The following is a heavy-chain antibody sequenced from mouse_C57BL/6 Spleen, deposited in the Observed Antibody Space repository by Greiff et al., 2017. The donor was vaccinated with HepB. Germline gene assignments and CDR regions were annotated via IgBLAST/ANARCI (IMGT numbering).Heavy chain of an antibody. CDR2: IDPSDSET. Sequence: QVQLQQPGAELVRPGSSVKLSCKASGYTFTSYWMHWVKQRPIQGLEWIGNIDPSDSETHYNQKFKDKATLTVDKSSSTAYMQLSSLTSEDSAVYYCARKATTVVARAMDYWGQGTSVTVSS. J-gene: IGHJ4*01. V-gene: IGHV1-52*01. D-gene: IGHD1-1*01. CDR1: GYTFTSYW. CDR3: ARKATTVVARAMDY.